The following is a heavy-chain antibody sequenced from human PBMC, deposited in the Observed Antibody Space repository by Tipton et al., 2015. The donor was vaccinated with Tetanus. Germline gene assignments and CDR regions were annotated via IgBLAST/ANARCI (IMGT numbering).Heavy chain of an antibody. D-gene: IGHD2-2*01. Sequence: SLRLSCAASGFTVNSNYMSWVRQAPGKGLEWVSVIYSGGSTYYADSVKGRFTISRDNSKNTLYLQMNSLRAEDTAVYYCARDILNCSSTSCYESSAYWGQGTLVTVSS. CDR1: GFTVNSNY. J-gene: IGHJ4*02. CDR3: ARDILNCSSTSCYESSAY. V-gene: IGHV3-53*01. CDR2: IYSGGST.